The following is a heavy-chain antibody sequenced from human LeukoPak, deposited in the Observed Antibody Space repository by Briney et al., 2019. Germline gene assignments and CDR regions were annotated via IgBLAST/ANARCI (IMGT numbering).Heavy chain of an antibody. D-gene: IGHD1-26*01. V-gene: IGHV5-51*01. J-gene: IGHJ3*02. Sequence: GESLKISCKGSGYSFTSYWIGWVRQMPGKVLEWMGIIYPGDSDTRYSPSFQGQVTISADKSISTAYLQWSSLKASDTAMYYCARQGSGIVGAPFDAFDIWGQGTMVTVSS. CDR3: ARQGSGIVGAPFDAFDI. CDR1: GYSFTSYW. CDR2: IYPGDSDT.